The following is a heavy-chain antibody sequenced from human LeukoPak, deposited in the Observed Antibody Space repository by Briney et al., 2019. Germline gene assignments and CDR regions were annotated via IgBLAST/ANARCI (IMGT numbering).Heavy chain of an antibody. CDR3: ARGRGGTNGLDYFDY. D-gene: IGHD2-8*01. CDR2: INPSGGST. J-gene: IGHJ4*02. CDR1: GYTFTSYY. Sequence: GASVKVSCKASGYTFTSYYMHWVRQAPGQGLEWMGIINPSGGSTSHAQKFQGRVTMTRDTSTSTVYMELSSLRSEDTAVYYCARGRGGTNGLDYFDYWGQGTLVTVSS. V-gene: IGHV1-46*01.